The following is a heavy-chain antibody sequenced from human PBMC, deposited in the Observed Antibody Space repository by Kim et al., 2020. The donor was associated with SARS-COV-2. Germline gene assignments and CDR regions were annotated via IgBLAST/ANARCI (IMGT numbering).Heavy chain of an antibody. D-gene: IGHD2-21*02. CDR1: GFTFSSYA. CDR2: ISGSGGST. CDR3: AKDHPNCGGDCYCPYY. V-gene: IGHV3-23*01. J-gene: IGHJ4*02. Sequence: GGSLRLSCAASGFTFSSYAMSWVRQAPGKGLEWVSAISGSGGSTYYADSVKGRFTISRDNSKNTLYLQMNSLRAEDTAVYYCAKDHPNCGGDCYCPYYWGQGTLVTVSS.